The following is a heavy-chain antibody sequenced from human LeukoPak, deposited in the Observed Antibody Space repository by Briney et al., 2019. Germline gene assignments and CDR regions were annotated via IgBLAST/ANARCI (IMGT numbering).Heavy chain of an antibody. J-gene: IGHJ6*02. CDR3: ARIETYGPDV. Sequence: GESLKISCKGSGYSFSSYWIGWVRQTPGKGLEWMGIIYPGDSDTRYSPSLQGQVTMSADKSIGTAYLQWSSLKASDTAMYYCARIETYGPDVWGQGNKVTVSS. V-gene: IGHV5-51*01. CDR2: IYPGDSDT. CDR1: GYSFSSYW.